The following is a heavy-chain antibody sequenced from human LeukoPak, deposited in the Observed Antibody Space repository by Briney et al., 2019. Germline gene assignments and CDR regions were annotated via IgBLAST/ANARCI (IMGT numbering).Heavy chain of an antibody. V-gene: IGHV1-18*04. J-gene: IGHJ6*04. CDR2: ISAYNGNT. CDR1: GYTFTSDG. D-gene: IGHD5-18*01. Sequence: ASVKVSCKASGYTFTSDGSSWVRQAPRQGLGWRGWISAYNGNTNYAQKLQGRATMTTATSTSTAYMELRSLRTDDTGVYYSARDRGLRYSYGHYGMDVWGKGTTVTVSS. CDR3: ARDRGLRYSYGHYGMDV.